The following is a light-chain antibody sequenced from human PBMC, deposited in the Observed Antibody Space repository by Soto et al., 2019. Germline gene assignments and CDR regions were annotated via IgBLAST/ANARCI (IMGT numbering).Light chain of an antibody. CDR3: AAWDDSLSGVV. Sequence: VLTQPPSASGTPGQRVTISCSGSSSNIGSNYVYWYQQLPGTAPKLLIYRNNQRPSGVPDRFSGSKSGTSASLANSGLRSEDEADYYCAAWDDSLSGVVFGGGTQLTVL. J-gene: IGLJ2*01. CDR2: RNN. CDR1: SSNIGSNY. V-gene: IGLV1-47*01.